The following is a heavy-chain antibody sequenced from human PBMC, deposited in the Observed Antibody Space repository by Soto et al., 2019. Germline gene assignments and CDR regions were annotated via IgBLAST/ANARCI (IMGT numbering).Heavy chain of an antibody. CDR2: IYYSGST. D-gene: IGHD2-15*01. CDR1: GGSISSGGYY. J-gene: IGHJ5*02. CDR3: ARAREYFEVVAAIHWFEP. Sequence: PSVTLSLTCTVSGGSISSGGYYLSWIRQHPGKGQDWIGYIYYSGSTYYNPSLKSRGTISVDTSKNQFSLQLSSVTAADTAVYYCARAREYFEVVAAIHWFEPRGQGTLVSVAS. V-gene: IGHV4-31*03.